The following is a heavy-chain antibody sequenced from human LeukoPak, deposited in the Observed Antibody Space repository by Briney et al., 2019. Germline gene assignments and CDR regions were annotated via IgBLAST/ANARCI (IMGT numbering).Heavy chain of an antibody. CDR3: ARGILVMVYAAFDY. CDR1: GGSISSGGYY. CDR2: IYYSGST. D-gene: IGHD2-8*01. Sequence: SETLSLTCTVSGGSISSGGYYWSWIRQHPGKGLEWIGYIYYSGSTYYNPSLKSRVTISVDTSKNQFSLKLSSVTAADTAVYYCARGILVMVYAAFDYWGRGTQVTVSS. J-gene: IGHJ4*02. V-gene: IGHV4-31*03.